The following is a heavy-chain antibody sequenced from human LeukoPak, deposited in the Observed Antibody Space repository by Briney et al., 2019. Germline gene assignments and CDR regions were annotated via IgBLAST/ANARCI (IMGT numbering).Heavy chain of an antibody. CDR2: ISAYNGNT. V-gene: IGHV1-18*01. CDR3: ARVVTVTTKNYRWFDP. Sequence: GASVKVSCKASGYTFTSYGISWVRQAPGQGLEWMGWISAYNGNTNYAQKLQGRVTMTTDTSTSPAYMELRSLRSDDTAVYYCARVVTVTTKNYRWFDPWGQGTLVTVSS. D-gene: IGHD4-17*01. CDR1: GYTFTSYG. J-gene: IGHJ5*02.